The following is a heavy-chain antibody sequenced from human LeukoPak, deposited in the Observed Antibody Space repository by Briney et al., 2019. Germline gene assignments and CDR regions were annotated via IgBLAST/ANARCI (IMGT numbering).Heavy chain of an antibody. D-gene: IGHD1-26*01. CDR3: TRSESGTYKGGFDF. CDR2: IRSKAISYAT. Sequence: GGSLRLSCAASGFTFSGSAMHWVRQASGKGLEWVGQIRSKAISYATEYAASVKGRVTISRDDSKNTAYLEMNSLKTEDTAVYYCTRSESGTYKGGFDFWGQGTLVTVSS. J-gene: IGHJ4*02. V-gene: IGHV3-73*01. CDR1: GFTFSGSA.